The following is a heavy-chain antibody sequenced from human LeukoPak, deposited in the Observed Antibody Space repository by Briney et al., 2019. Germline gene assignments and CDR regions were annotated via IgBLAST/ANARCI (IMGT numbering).Heavy chain of an antibody. CDR2: IYYSGST. J-gene: IGHJ5*02. D-gene: IGHD1-26*01. CDR3: ARGGGSYFRWFDP. V-gene: IGHV4-39*07. Sequence: SETLSLTCTVSGGSISSSSYYWGWIRQPPEKGLEWIGSIYYSGSTYYNPSLKSRVTISVDTSKNQFSLKLSSVTAADTAVYYCARGGGSYFRWFDPWGQGTLVTVSS. CDR1: GGSISSSSYY.